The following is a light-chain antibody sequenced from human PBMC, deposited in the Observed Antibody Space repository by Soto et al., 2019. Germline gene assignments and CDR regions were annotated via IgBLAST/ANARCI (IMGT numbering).Light chain of an antibody. CDR3: CSYACSSRYV. CDR1: SSDVGSYNL. J-gene: IGLJ1*01. CDR2: EGS. Sequence: QSALTQPASVSGSPGQSITISCTGTSSDVGSYNLVSWYQQHPGKAPKLMIYEGSKRPSGVSNRFSGSKSGNTASLTISGLQAEDEADYYCCSYACSSRYVFGTGTKLTVL. V-gene: IGLV2-23*01.